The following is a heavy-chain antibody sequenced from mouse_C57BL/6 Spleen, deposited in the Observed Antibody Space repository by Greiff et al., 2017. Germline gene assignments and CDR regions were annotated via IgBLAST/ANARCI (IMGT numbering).Heavy chain of an antibody. D-gene: IGHD1-1*01. V-gene: IGHV14-1*01. Sequence: EVQLQQSGAELVRPGASVKLSCTASGFNITDYCMHWVKQRPEQGLEWIGRIDPEGGDTEYDQKFKGKATMTADTSSNTAFLQLSSLTSEETSVYYCTPSTTIVGPFAYGGQGTLVTVSA. CDR3: TPSTTIVGPFAY. CDR1: GFNITDYC. CDR2: IDPEGGDT. J-gene: IGHJ3*01.